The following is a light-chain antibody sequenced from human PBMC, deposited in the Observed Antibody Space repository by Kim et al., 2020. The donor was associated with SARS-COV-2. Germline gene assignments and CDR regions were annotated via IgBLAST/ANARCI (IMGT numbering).Light chain of an antibody. CDR1: KLGDKY. V-gene: IGLV3-1*01. CDR2: QDS. Sequence: SYELTQPPSVSVSPGQTPSITCSGDKLGDKYACWYQQKPGQSPVLVIYQDSKRPSGIPERFSGSNSGNTATLTISGTQAMDEADYYCQAWDSSTAVFGGG. J-gene: IGLJ3*02. CDR3: QAWDSSTAV.